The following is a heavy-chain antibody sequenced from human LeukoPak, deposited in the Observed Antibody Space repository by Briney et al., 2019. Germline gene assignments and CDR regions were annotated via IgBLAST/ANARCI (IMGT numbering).Heavy chain of an antibody. CDR2: IIPILGIA. CDR3: ARDPLPTVTLSYYYGMDV. V-gene: IGHV1-69*04. CDR1: GGTFSSYA. J-gene: IGHJ6*02. D-gene: IGHD4-17*01. Sequence: ASVKVSFKASGGTFSSYAISWVRQAPGQGLEWMGRIIPILGIANYAQKFQGRVTITADKSTSTAYMELSSLRSEDTAVYYCARDPLPTVTLSYYYGMDVWGQGTTVTVSS.